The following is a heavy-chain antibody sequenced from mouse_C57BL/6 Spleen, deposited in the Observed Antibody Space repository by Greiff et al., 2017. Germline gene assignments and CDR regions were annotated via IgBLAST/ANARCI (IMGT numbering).Heavy chain of an antibody. CDR2: IYPGDGDT. CDR3: ARWEGLTVVATDY. CDR1: GYAFSSSW. Sequence: QVQLQQSGPELVKPGASVKISCKASGYAFSSSWMNWVKQRPGKGLEWIGRIYPGDGDTNYNGKFKGKATLTADKSSSTAYMQLSSLTSEDSAVSFCARWEGLTVVATDYWGQGTTLTVSS. J-gene: IGHJ2*01. D-gene: IGHD1-1*01. V-gene: IGHV1-82*01.